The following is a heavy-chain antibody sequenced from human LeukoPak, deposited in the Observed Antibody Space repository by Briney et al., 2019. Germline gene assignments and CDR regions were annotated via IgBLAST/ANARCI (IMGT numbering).Heavy chain of an antibody. CDR2: LYSGDST. J-gene: IGHJ4*02. CDR3: AREETYYYDSSGYSYYFDY. D-gene: IGHD3-22*01. CDR1: GFTVSSNY. Sequence: GGSLRLSCAASGFTVSSNYMSWVRQAPGKGLEWVSVLYSGDSTFYADSVKGRFTISRDNSKNTLYLQTNSLRAEDTAVYFCAREETYYYDSSGYSYYFDYWGQGTLVTVSS. V-gene: IGHV3-66*01.